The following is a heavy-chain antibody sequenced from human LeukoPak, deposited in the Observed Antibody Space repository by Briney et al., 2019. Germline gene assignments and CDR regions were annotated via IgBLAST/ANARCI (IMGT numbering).Heavy chain of an antibody. D-gene: IGHD2-2*01. V-gene: IGHV3-30-3*01. Sequence: GGSLRLSCAASGFTFSSYAMHWVRQAPGKGLEWVAIISYDGSNKYYAESVKGRLTISRDNSKNTLYLEMNSLRVEDTAVYYCARAYCSSTSCSVNYWGQGTLVTVSS. CDR1: GFTFSSYA. CDR2: ISYDGSNK. CDR3: ARAYCSSTSCSVNY. J-gene: IGHJ4*02.